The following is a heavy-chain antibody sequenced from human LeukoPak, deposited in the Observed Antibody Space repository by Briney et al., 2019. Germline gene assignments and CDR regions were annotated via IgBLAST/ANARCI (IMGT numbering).Heavy chain of an antibody. CDR1: GFTFGDYA. CDR2: IGSKAYGGTT. J-gene: IGHJ5*02. V-gene: IGHV3-49*04. Sequence: PGRSLRLSCTGSGFTFGDYALSWVRQAPGKGQEWVSFIGSKAYGGTTDYAASVKGRFTISRDDSKSIAYLQMNSLKTEDTAVYYCSRDNYYDSPRPFDPWGQGTLVTVSS. CDR3: SRDNYYDSPRPFDP. D-gene: IGHD3-10*01.